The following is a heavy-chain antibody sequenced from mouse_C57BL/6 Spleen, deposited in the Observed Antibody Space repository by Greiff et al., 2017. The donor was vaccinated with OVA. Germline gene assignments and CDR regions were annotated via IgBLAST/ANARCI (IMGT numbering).Heavy chain of an antibody. V-gene: IGHV5-4*01. D-gene: IGHD1-1*01. CDR1: GFTFSSYA. Sequence: EVHLVQSGAGLVKPGGSLKLSCAASGFTFSSYAMSWVRQTPEKRLEWVATISDGGSYTYYTDNVKGRFTIARDNAKNNLYLQMSHLKSEDTAMYYCAREGALLRSFDYWGQGTTLTVSS. CDR3: AREGALLRSFDY. J-gene: IGHJ2*01. CDR2: ISDGGSYT.